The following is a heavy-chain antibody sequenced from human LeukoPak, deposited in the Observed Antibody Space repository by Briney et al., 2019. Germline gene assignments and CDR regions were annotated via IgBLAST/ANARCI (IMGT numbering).Heavy chain of an antibody. CDR2: TYHRSKWYD. J-gene: IGHJ5*02. CDR3: ARGRNFYGDIKNWFDP. D-gene: IGHD2/OR15-2a*01. Sequence: SQTLSLTRAISGDSVSSNSAAWNWIRQSPSRGLEWLGRTYHRSKWYDDYAVSVKSRISIRPDTSKNQFSLQLNSVTAADTAVYYCARGRNFYGDIKNWFDPWGQGTLVTVSS. CDR1: GDSVSSNSAA. V-gene: IGHV6-1*01.